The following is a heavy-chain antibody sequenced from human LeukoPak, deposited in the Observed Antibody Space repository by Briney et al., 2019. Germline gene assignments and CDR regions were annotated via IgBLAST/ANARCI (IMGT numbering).Heavy chain of an antibody. CDR1: GYTFTGYY. CDR3: ARDSGGETGTTTEYYFDY. D-gene: IGHD1-7*01. Sequence: GASVKVSCKASGYTFTGYYMHWVRQATGQGLEWMGRINPNSGGTNYAQKFQGRVTMTRDTSISTAYMELSRLRSDDTAVYYCARDSGGETGTTTEYYFDYWGQGTLVTVSS. CDR2: INPNSGGT. V-gene: IGHV1-2*06. J-gene: IGHJ4*02.